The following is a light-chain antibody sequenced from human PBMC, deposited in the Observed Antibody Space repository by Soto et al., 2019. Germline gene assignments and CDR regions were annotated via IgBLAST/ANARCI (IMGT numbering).Light chain of an antibody. CDR2: DAS. J-gene: IGKJ1*01. CDR1: QSVSSY. Sequence: EIVLTQSPVTLSLSPGERATLSCRASQSVSSYLAWYQQKPGQAPRLLIYDASNRATGIPARFSGSGSGTDFTLTISSLEPENFAVYYFQQRSNWPPTFGQGTKVEIK. V-gene: IGKV3-11*01. CDR3: QQRSNWPPT.